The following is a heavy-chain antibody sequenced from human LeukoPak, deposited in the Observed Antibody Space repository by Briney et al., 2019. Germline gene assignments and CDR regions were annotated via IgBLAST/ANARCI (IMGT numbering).Heavy chain of an antibody. CDR1: GFTFSSYA. V-gene: IGHV3-30-3*01. CDR3: ARGERDYYYYGMDV. J-gene: IGHJ6*02. Sequence: PGGSLRLSCAASGFTFSSYAMHWVRQAPGKGLEWVAVISYDGSNKYYADSVKGRFTISRDNSKNTLYLQMNSLRAEDTAVYYCARGERDYYYYGMDVWGQGTTVTVSS. CDR2: ISYDGSNK. D-gene: IGHD1-1*01.